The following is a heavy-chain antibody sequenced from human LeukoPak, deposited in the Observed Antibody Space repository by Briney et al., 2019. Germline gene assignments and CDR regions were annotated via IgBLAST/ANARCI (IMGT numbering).Heavy chain of an antibody. CDR3: ARRSLTTEYFQH. CDR1: GYSFTTYW. J-gene: IGHJ1*01. Sequence: GESLKISCKGSGYSFTTYWIAWVRQMPGKGLEWMGIIYPGDSDTRYSPSFQGQVTILADKSITTAYLQWSSLKASDTAMYYCARRSLTTEYFQHWGQGTLVTVSS. D-gene: IGHD2-2*01. CDR2: IYPGDSDT. V-gene: IGHV5-51*01.